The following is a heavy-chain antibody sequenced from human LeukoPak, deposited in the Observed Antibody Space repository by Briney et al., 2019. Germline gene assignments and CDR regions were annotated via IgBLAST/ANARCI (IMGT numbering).Heavy chain of an antibody. CDR1: GFTFSSYG. D-gene: IGHD3-3*01. J-gene: IGHJ4*02. CDR3: ARLDSPYYYDFWSGYDY. V-gene: IGHV3-64*01. Sequence: PGRSLRLSCAASGFTFSSYGMHWVRQAPGKGLEYVSAISSNGGSTYYANSVKGRFTISRDNSKNTLYLQMGSLRAEDMAVYYCARLDSPYYYDFWSGYDYWGQGTLVTVSS. CDR2: ISSNGGST.